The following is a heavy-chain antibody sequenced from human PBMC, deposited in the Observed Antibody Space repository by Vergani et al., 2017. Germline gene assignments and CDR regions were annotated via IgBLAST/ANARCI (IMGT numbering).Heavy chain of an antibody. Sequence: QVKLQESGPGLVKPSETLSLTCAVSGYSISSGYYWGWIRQPPGKGLEWIGSIYHSGSTYYNPSLKSRVTISVDTSKNQFSLKLSSVTAADTAVYYCARIRLSTGYFGESVLDYGMDVWGQGTTVTVSS. D-gene: IGHD3-10*01. CDR2: IYHSGST. J-gene: IGHJ6*02. CDR1: GYSISSGYY. CDR3: ARIRLSTGYFGESVLDYGMDV. V-gene: IGHV4-38-2*01.